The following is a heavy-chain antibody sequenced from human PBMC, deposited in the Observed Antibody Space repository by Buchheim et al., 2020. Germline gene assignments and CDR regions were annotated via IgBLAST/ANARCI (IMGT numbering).Heavy chain of an antibody. CDR3: AKYCSGIGCYSGLDH. V-gene: IGHV3-23*01. D-gene: IGHD2-15*01. CDR2: IIGSGDST. CDR1: GFTFSNFR. J-gene: IGHJ4*02. Sequence: EVQLLESGGGLVQPGGSLRLSCAASGFTFSNFRMSWVRQAPGKGLEWVSTIIGSGDSTYYADSVKGRFTIFRDNFKNMLYLEMNSLRDEDTAVYYCAKYCSGIGCYSGLDHWGQGTL.